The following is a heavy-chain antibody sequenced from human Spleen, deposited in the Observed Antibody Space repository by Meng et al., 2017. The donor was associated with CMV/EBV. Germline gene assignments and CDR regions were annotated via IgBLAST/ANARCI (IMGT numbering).Heavy chain of an antibody. CDR2: ISYDGSNK. CDR1: RFSFSNYA. CDR3: ARDRIPYNWNSYYYYGMDV. Sequence: GESLKISCASSRFSFSNYAVHWVRQAPGKGLEWVAVISYDGSNKYYADSVKGRFTISRDNSKNTLYLQMNSLRAEDTAVYYCARDRIPYNWNSYYYYGMDVWGQGTTVTVSS. D-gene: IGHD1-7*01. J-gene: IGHJ6*02. V-gene: IGHV3-30*04.